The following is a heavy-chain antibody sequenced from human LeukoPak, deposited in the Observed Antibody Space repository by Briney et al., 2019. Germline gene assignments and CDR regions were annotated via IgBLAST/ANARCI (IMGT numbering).Heavy chain of an antibody. D-gene: IGHD1-26*01. Sequence: PSETLSLTCTVSVGSISTYYWSWIRQPPGKGLEWIGYVYYSGNTDYNPSLKSRVTISIDTSKKQFSLKLRSVSAADTAVYYCARGAEGYYDRHFDYWGQGTLVTVSS. J-gene: IGHJ4*02. CDR1: VGSISTYY. CDR3: ARGAEGYYDRHFDY. CDR2: VYYSGNT. V-gene: IGHV4-59*01.